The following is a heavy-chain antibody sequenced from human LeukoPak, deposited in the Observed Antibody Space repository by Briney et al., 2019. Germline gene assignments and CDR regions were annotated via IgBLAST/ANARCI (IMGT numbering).Heavy chain of an antibody. CDR3: ANLHSSGWYVY. J-gene: IGHJ4*02. D-gene: IGHD6-19*01. V-gene: IGHV3-30*18. CDR1: GFTFSPYW. CDR2: ISYDGSNK. Sequence: PGGSLRLSCAASGFTFSPYWMHWVRQAPGKGLEWVAVISYDGSNKYYADSVKGRFTISRDNSKNTLYLQMNSLRAEDTAVYYCANLHSSGWYVYWGQGTLVTVSS.